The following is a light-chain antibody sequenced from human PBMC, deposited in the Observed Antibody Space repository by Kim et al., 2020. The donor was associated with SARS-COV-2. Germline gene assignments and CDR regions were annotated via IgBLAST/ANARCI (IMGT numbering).Light chain of an antibody. CDR1: TNNVGDEG. Sequence: QAGLTQPPSVSKGLRQTATLTCTGNTNNVGDEGTAWLQQHQGHPPKLLSYRNNDRPSGISERFSASRSGNTASLTITGLLPEDEADYYCSAWDRSLTAWVFGGGTQLTVL. CDR3: SAWDRSLTAWV. J-gene: IGLJ2*01. CDR2: RNN. V-gene: IGLV10-54*04.